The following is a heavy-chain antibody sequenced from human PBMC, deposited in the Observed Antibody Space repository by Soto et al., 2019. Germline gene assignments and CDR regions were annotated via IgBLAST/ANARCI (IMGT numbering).Heavy chain of an antibody. CDR1: GFSFSTHA. D-gene: IGHD3-16*01. Sequence: EVQLLESGGGLVRPGVSLRLSCAASGFSFSTHAMDWVRQAPGKGLEWVSVISASGGSTYYADSVKGRFTISRDNSKNTLYLHMNYVRAEDTAVYYCAKDLSHAGSWSGPLDSWGQGTLLAVSS. V-gene: IGHV3-23*01. CDR3: AKDLSHAGSWSGPLDS. J-gene: IGHJ4*02. CDR2: ISASGGST.